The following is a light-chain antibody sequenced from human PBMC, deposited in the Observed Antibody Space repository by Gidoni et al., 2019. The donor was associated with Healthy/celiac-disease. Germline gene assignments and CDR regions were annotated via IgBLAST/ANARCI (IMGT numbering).Light chain of an antibody. CDR2: DES. V-gene: IGKV1-5*01. CDR3: QQYKSYST. CDR1: QSISSW. J-gene: IGKJ2*01. Sequence: DIPITQSPSTLSASVGDRVTITFRASQSISSWLAWYQHKPGKGPRIIIYDESSLESGVPSRFSGSGSGTKFTLTSSSLQTDDFATYYCQQYKSYSTFGQGTKLEIK.